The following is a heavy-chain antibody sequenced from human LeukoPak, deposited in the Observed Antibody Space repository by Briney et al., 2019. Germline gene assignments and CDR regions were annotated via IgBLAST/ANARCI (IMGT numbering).Heavy chain of an antibody. CDR1: GGSISSYY. J-gene: IGHJ4*02. Sequence: ASETPSLTCTVSGGSISSYYWSWIRQPPGKGLEWIGYIYYSGSTNYNPSLKSRVTISVDTSKNQFSLKLSSVTAADTAVYYCARDLGGGSCYYHWGQGTLVTVSS. V-gene: IGHV4-59*01. CDR3: ARDLGGGSCYYH. CDR2: IYYSGST. D-gene: IGHD2-15*01.